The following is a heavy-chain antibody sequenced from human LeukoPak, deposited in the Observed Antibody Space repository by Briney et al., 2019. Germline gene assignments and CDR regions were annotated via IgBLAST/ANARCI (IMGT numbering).Heavy chain of an antibody. V-gene: IGHV3-21*01. CDR1: GFTFSSYS. J-gene: IGHJ4*02. Sequence: GGSLRLSCAASGFTFSSYSMNWVRQAPGKGLEWVSSISSSRSYIYYGDSVKGRFTISRDNAKNSLYLQMNSLRAEDTAVYYCARDRWGYSYGGDWGQGTLVTVSS. CDR2: ISSSRSYI. D-gene: IGHD5-18*01. CDR3: ARDRWGYSYGGD.